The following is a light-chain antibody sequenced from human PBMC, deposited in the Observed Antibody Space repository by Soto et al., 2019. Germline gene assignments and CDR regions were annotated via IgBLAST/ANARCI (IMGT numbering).Light chain of an antibody. CDR2: DAS. J-gene: IGKJ1*01. CDR1: QSVSGW. CDR3: QQYETFSGT. V-gene: IGKV1-5*01. Sequence: DIQMTQSPSALSVSIGDRVTVTCRASQSVSGWLAWYQQKPGEAPKLLIYDASALPRGVPSRFSGSGSGTKFTLTIASLQPDDFATYYCQQYETFSGTFGPGTKVDIK.